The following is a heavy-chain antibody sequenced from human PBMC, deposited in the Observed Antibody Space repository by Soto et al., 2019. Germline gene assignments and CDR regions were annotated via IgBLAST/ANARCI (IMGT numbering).Heavy chain of an antibody. CDR1: GFTFSTYS. J-gene: IGHJ4*02. CDR2: ITRSSSTI. V-gene: IGHV3-48*01. Sequence: GGSLRLSCVASGFTFSTYSMNWVRQAPGKGLEWVSYITRSSSTIHYADSVKGRFTISRDNAKNSPYLQMNSQRAEDTAVYYCTRDPHALDFWGQGILVTVSS. CDR3: TRDPHALDF.